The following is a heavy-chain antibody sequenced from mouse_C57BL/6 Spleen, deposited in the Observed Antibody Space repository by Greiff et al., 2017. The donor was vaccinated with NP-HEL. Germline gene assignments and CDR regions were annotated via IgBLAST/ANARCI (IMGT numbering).Heavy chain of an antibody. V-gene: IGHV2-2*01. CDR3: ARNYYGSHQAWFAY. D-gene: IGHD1-1*01. CDR2: IWSGGST. CDR1: GFSLTSYG. Sequence: QVQLQQSGPGLVQPSQSLSITCTVSGFSLTSYGVHWVRQSPGKGLEWLGVIWSGGSTDYNAAFISRLSISKDNSKSQVFFKMNSLKADDTAIYYCARNYYGSHQAWFAYWGQGTLVTVSA. J-gene: IGHJ3*01.